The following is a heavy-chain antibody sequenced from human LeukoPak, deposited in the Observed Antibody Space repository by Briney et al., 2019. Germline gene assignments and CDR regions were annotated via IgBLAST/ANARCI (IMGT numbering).Heavy chain of an antibody. V-gene: IGHV4-34*01. J-gene: IGHJ4*02. CDR2: INHSGST. Sequence: PSETLSLTCAVYGGSFSGYYWSWIRQPPGKGLEWIGEINHSGSTNYNPSLKSRVTISVDTSKNQFSLKLSSVTAADTAVYYCASGPRRPTFDYWGQGTLVTVSS. CDR3: ASGPRRPTFDY. CDR1: GGSFSGYY.